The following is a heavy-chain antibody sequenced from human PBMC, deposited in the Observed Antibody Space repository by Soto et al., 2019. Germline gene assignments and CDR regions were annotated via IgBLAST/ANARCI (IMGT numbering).Heavy chain of an antibody. CDR1: GFTFSNAW. J-gene: IGHJ4*02. Sequence: PGGSLRLSCAASGFTFSNAWMSWVRQAPGKGLEWVGRIKSKADGGTTDYAAPVKGRFTISRDDSKNTLYLQMNSLKTEDTAVYYCTTDYTILTGHAGFDYWGQGTLVTVSS. CDR2: IKSKADGGTT. CDR3: TTDYTILTGHAGFDY. D-gene: IGHD3-9*01. V-gene: IGHV3-15*01.